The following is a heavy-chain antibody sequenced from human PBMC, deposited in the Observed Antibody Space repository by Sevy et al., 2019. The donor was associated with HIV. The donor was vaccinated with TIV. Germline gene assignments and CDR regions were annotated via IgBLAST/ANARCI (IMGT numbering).Heavy chain of an antibody. J-gene: IGHJ6*02. Sequence: GGSLRLSCGASGLTFSNAWMSWVRQAPGKGLEWVGRSKSKTDGGTTDYAAPVKRRFTISRDDSKNTLYLQMNTLETEDTAVYYCTTDGAKFGGMDVWGQGTTVTVSS. V-gene: IGHV3-15*01. D-gene: IGHD3-10*01. CDR3: TTDGAKFGGMDV. CDR2: SKSKTDGGTT. CDR1: GLTFSNAW.